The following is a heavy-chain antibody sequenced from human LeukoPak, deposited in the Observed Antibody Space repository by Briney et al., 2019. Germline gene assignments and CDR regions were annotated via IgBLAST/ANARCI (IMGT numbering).Heavy chain of an antibody. CDR1: GYSFTSYW. CDR3: ARHRDYYGSGSYPDY. D-gene: IGHD3-10*01. CDR2: NDPSDSYN. J-gene: IGHJ4*02. Sequence: GESLRISCKGSGYSFTSYWISWVRQMPGKGLEWMGRNDPSDSYNNYSPSFQGHVNISADKSISTAYLQWSSLKASDTAMYYCARHRDYYGSGSYPDYWGQGTLVTVSS. V-gene: IGHV5-10-1*01.